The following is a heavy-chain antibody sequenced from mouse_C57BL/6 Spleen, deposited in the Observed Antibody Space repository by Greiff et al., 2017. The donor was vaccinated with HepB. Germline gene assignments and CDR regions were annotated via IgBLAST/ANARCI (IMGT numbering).Heavy chain of an antibody. J-gene: IGHJ1*03. CDR3: ARGYYGSSYLGV. Sequence: QVQLQQPGAELVKPGASVKLSCKASGYTFTSYWMHWVKQRPGQGLEWIGMIHPNSGSTNYNEKFKSKATLTVDKSSSTAYMQLSSLTSEDSAVYYCARGYYGSSYLGVWGTGTTVTVSS. V-gene: IGHV1-64*01. CDR2: IHPNSGST. CDR1: GYTFTSYW. D-gene: IGHD1-1*01.